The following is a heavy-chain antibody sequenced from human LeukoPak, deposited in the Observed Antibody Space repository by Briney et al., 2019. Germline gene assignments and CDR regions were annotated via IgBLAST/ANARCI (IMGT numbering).Heavy chain of an antibody. V-gene: IGHV3-30*03. J-gene: IGHJ4*02. CDR3: ARDPRYSYGYLDY. CDR1: GFTFSSYG. Sequence: GGSLRLSCAASGFTFSSYGMHWVRQAPGKGLEWVAVISYDGSNKYYADSVKGRFTISRDNSKNTLYLQMNSLRTEDTAVYYCARDPRYSYGYLDYWGQGALVIVSS. CDR2: ISYDGSNK. D-gene: IGHD5-18*01.